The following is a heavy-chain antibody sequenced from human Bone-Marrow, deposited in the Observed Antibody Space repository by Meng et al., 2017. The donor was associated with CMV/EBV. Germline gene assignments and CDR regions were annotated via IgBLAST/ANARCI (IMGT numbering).Heavy chain of an antibody. D-gene: IGHD6-13*01. J-gene: IGHJ6*02. CDR2: IYWNDDK. CDR1: GFSLSTSGVG. V-gene: IGHV2-5*01. Sequence: SGPTLVKPTQTLTLTCTFSGFSLSTSGVGVGWIRQPPGKALEWLALIYWNDDKRYSPSLKSRLTITKDTYKNQVVLTMTNMDPVDTATYYCARDFKIAAAGTTYGMDVWGQGTTVTVSS. CDR3: ARDFKIAAAGTTYGMDV.